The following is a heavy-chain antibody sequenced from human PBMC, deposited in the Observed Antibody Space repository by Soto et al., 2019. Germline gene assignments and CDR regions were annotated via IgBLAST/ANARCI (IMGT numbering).Heavy chain of an antibody. J-gene: IGHJ4*02. CDR3: ARDLTTYYYGSGSYYNGDPAY. Sequence: SVKVSCKASGGTFSSYTISWVRQAPGQGLEWMGRIITILGIANYAQKFQGRVTITADKSTSTAYMELSSLRSEDTAVYYCARDLTTYYYGSGSYYNGDPAYWGQGTLVTAPQ. D-gene: IGHD3-10*01. CDR1: GGTFSSYT. CDR2: IITILGIA. V-gene: IGHV1-69*04.